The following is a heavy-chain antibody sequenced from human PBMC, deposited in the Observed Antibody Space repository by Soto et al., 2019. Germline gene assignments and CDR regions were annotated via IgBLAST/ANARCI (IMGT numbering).Heavy chain of an antibody. Sequence: QVQLVQSGAEVKKPGASVKVSCKASAYIFTDYYIHWVRQAPGQGLEWMGWINPNNDDTRYAQKFRGRVTVTMVTSISTAYMDLTRLTSDDTAVYYCARDSAAGPGIGWDYWGQGTLVTVSS. V-gene: IGHV1-2*02. CDR1: AYIFTDYY. CDR3: ARDSAAGPGIGWDY. D-gene: IGHD6-13*01. J-gene: IGHJ4*01. CDR2: INPNNDDT.